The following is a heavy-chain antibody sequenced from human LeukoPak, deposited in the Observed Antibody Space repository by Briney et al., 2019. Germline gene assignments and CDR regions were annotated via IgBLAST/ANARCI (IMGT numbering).Heavy chain of an antibody. CDR1: GFTFGSYS. V-gene: IGHV3-48*01. CDR2: ISSSSSTI. CDR3: ARGYRPLYDYVWGSYRYTDNWFDP. Sequence: GSLRLSCAASGFTFGSYSMNWVRQAPGKGLEWVSYISSSSSTIYYADSVKGRFTISRDNAKNSLYLQMNSLRAEDTAVYYCARGYRPLYDYVWGSYRYTDNWFDPWGQGTLVTVSS. D-gene: IGHD3-16*02. J-gene: IGHJ5*02.